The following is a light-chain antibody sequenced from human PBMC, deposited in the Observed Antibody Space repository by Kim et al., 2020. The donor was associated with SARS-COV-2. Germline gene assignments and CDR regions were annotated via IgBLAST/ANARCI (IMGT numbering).Light chain of an antibody. CDR2: GAS. V-gene: IGKV3-20*01. Sequence: ETVLTQSPGTLSVSPGERATLSCRASQSVSKNYVAWYQQKPGQAPRLLIYGASTRATGIPDRFSGSGSGTDFTLTISRLEPEDFGVYYCQQYGSSLRTFGQGTKVDIK. CDR1: QSVSKNY. J-gene: IGKJ1*01. CDR3: QQYGSSLRT.